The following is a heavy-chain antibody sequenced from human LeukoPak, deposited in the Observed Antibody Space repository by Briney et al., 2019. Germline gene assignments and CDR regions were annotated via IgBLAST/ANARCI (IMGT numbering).Heavy chain of an antibody. V-gene: IGHV3-64D*06. J-gene: IGHJ4*02. D-gene: IGHD5/OR15-5a*01. CDR2: ISSNGGST. CDR3: VKPPRENSVYDWDY. CDR1: GFTFSSYA. Sequence: GGSLRLSCSASGFTFSSYAMHWVRQAPGKGLEYVSPISSNGGSTSYADSVKGRFTISRDNAKNTLYLQMSSLRAEDTAVYYCVKPPRENSVYDWDYWGQGTLGTVSS.